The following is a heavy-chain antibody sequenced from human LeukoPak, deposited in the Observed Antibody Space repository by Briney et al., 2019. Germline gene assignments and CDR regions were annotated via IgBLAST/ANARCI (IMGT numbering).Heavy chain of an antibody. Sequence: GGSLRLSCAAFGFTFNSDWGHWVRQAPGKGVVWVSRINSDGSDTSDADFVKGRITISRDNSKNTLYLQMNSLRAEDTAMYYCARDRLTNDAFDIWGQGTMVTVSS. V-gene: IGHV3-74*01. CDR2: INSDGSDT. CDR3: ARDRLTNDAFDI. D-gene: IGHD2-8*01. J-gene: IGHJ3*02. CDR1: GFTFNSDW.